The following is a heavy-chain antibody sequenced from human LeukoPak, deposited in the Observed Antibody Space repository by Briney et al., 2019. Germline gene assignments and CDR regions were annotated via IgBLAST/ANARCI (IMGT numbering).Heavy chain of an antibody. V-gene: IGHV1-18*01. CDR2: ISAYNGNT. D-gene: IGHD3-10*01. J-gene: IGHJ4*02. CDR1: SYTFTRYG. CDR3: ARDPALWFGELSHFDY. Sequence: ASVKVSCKASSYTFTRYGISWVRQAPGQGLEWMGWISAYNGNTNYAQRLQGRVTMTTDTSTSTAYMELRSLRSDDTAVYYCARDPALWFGELSHFDYWGQGTLVTVSS.